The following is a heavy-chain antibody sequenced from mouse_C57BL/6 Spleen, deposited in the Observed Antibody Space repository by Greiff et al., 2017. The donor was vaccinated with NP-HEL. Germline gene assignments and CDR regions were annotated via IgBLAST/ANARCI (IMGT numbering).Heavy chain of an antibody. CDR3: ANHDYGSSYGDMNYWYFDV. Sequence: QVQLQQSGPELVKPGASVKISCKASGYAFSSSWMHWVKQRPGKGLEWIGQIYPGDGDTNYNGKFKGKATLTADKSSSTAYMQLSSLTSEDSAVYCCANHDYGSSYGDMNYWYFDVWGTGTTVTVSS. V-gene: IGHV1-82*01. J-gene: IGHJ1*03. CDR1: GYAFSSSW. CDR2: IYPGDGDT. D-gene: IGHD1-1*01.